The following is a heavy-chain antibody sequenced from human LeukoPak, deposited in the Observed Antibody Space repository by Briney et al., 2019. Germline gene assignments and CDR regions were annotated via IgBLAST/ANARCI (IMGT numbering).Heavy chain of an antibody. Sequence: SSETLSLTCTVSGGSISSGGYYWSWIRQPPGKGLEWIGEINHSGSTNYNPSLKSRVTISVDTSKNQFSLKLSSVTAADTAVYYCARRGYYYDSSGYYPSYYFDYWGQGTLVTVSS. CDR3: ARRGYYYDSSGYYPSYYFDY. CDR2: INHSGST. CDR1: GGSISSGGYY. V-gene: IGHV4-39*07. D-gene: IGHD3-22*01. J-gene: IGHJ4*02.